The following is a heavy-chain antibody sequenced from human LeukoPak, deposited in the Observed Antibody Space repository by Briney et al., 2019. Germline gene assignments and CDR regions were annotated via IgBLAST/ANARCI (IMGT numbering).Heavy chain of an antibody. D-gene: IGHD5-18*01. V-gene: IGHV5-51*01. Sequence: GESLKISCKASGYSFTNYWIAWVRHLPGKGREWMGIIYPGDSDTKYSPSFQGQVTMSADKSTTTAYLQWSSLRASDTAMYYCARSGSGYSYGYAYCGQGTLVTVAS. CDR1: GYSFTNYW. CDR3: ARSGSGYSYGYAY. J-gene: IGHJ4*02. CDR2: IYPGDSDT.